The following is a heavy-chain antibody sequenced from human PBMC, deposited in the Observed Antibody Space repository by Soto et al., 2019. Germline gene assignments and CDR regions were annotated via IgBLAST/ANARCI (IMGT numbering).Heavy chain of an antibody. CDR1: GYTFTSYG. CDR3: ARDMGVYYFDPNDY. D-gene: IGHD3-22*01. CDR2: ITANNVNT. J-gene: IGHJ4*02. Sequence: ASVKVSCKTSGYTFTSYGISWVRQAPGQGLEWMGWITANNVNTNYTQKFQDRVNMTTDTSTTTACMERRNLRSDDTAVYSCARDMGVYYFDPNDYWCQGTLV. V-gene: IGHV1-18*01.